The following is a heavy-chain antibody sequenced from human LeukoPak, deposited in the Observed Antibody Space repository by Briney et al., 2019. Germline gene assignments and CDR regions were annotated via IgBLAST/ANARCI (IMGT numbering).Heavy chain of an antibody. CDR1: GGLFRGYY. V-gene: IGHV4-34*01. Sequence: SDTLTLTCAVYGGLFRGYYWSGIPEPPGKGLEGGGEINHRECTKYNPSLKSRVNISVDTSKNQFSLEMRHVTTADTAVYYCARGRKWLPPTYFDYWGQGTLVTVSS. CDR3: ARGRKWLPPTYFDY. CDR2: INHRECT. J-gene: IGHJ4*02. D-gene: IGHD5-24*01.